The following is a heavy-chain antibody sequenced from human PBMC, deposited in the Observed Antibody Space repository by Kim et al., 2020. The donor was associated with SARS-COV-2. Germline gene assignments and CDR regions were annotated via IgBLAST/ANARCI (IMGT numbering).Heavy chain of an antibody. CDR3: AHFQSAAAADQRYFDL. CDR1: GFSLSTSGVG. V-gene: IGHV2-5*02. J-gene: IGHJ2*01. CDR2: IYWDDDK. D-gene: IGHD6-13*01. Sequence: SGPTLVKPTQTLTLTCTFSGFSLSTSGVGVGWIRQPPGKALEWLALIYWDDDKRYSPSLKSRLTITKDTSKNQVVLTMTNMDPVDTATYYCAHFQSAAAADQRYFDLWGRGTLVTVSS.